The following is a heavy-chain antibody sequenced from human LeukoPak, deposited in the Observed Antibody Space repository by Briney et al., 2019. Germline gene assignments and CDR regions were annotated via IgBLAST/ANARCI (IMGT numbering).Heavy chain of an antibody. Sequence: GGSLRLSCAASGFTFSNYGMSWVRQAPGKGLEWVGRIRSTANGYATAYAASVKGRFTISRDDSKNTAYLQMDSLKTEDTAVYYCTGNYYGSGSYADFDYWGQGTLVTVSS. CDR3: TGNYYGSGSYADFDY. CDR2: IRSTANGYAT. D-gene: IGHD3-10*01. J-gene: IGHJ4*02. CDR1: GFTFSNYG. V-gene: IGHV3-73*01.